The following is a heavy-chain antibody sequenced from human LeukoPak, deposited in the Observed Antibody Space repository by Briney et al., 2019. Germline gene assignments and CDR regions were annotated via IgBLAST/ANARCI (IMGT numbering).Heavy chain of an antibody. CDR3: ARDQLILSYYYGMDV. V-gene: IGHV3-64*01. Sequence: GGSLRLSCAASGFTFSNYAIHWVRQAPGKGLEYVSAISSNGGITYYAKSVEGRFTISRENSKNTLHLQMGSLRAEDVAVYYCARDQLILSYYYGMDVWGQGAPVTVSS. CDR2: ISSNGGIT. CDR1: GFTFSNYA. D-gene: IGHD2-15*01. J-gene: IGHJ6*02.